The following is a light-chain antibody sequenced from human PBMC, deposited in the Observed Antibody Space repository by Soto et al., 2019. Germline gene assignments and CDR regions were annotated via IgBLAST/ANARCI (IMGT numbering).Light chain of an antibody. V-gene: IGKV3-11*01. CDR3: QQRANWPLTT. Sequence: PATLAVSPGEGATLSCRASQSVRDNLAWYQQKPGQAPRLLIYDASNRATGIPARFSGSGSGTDFTLTIRSLEPEDFAIYYCQQRANWPLTTFGHGTRLEIK. J-gene: IGKJ5*01. CDR2: DAS. CDR1: QSVRDN.